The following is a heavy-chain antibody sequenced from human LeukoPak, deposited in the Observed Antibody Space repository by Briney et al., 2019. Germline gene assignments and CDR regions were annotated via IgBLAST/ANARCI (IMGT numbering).Heavy chain of an antibody. J-gene: IGHJ4*02. CDR3: ARELVDTSGHYYLDY. Sequence: GGTLRLSYAASGVTFSSYTMNWVRQDPGKGLESVSSISGSSRYIYYADRVKGRFTISRDYSLFLQMNSLRAEDTAVYYCARELVDTSGHYYLDYWGQGTLVTVSS. D-gene: IGHD3-22*01. CDR1: GVTFSSYT. CDR2: ISGSSRYI. V-gene: IGHV3-21*01.